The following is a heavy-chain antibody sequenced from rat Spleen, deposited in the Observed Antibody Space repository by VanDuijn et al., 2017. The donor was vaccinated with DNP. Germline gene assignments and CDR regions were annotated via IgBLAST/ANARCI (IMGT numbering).Heavy chain of an antibody. J-gene: IGHJ2*01. CDR2: INSNGGST. CDR3: TTDFERGY. Sequence: EVQLVESGGGLVQPGRSLKLSCAASGFTFSNYVMAWVRQAPKKGLEWVTSINSNGGSTSYRDSVKGRFTISRDNAKSILYLQMDSLRSEDTATYYCTTDFERGYWGQGVMVTVSS. D-gene: IGHD1-11*01. V-gene: IGHV5-20*01. CDR1: GFTFSNYV.